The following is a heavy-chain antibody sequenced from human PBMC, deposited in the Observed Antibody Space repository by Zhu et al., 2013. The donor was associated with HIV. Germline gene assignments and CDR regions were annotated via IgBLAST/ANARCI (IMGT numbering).Heavy chain of an antibody. V-gene: IGHV1-46*03. J-gene: IGHJ4*02. CDR1: GYTFTTYY. D-gene: IGHD4-17*01. Sequence: QVQLVQSGAEVKKPGASVKVSCKASGYTFTTYYMHWVRQAPGQGLEWMGIINPNGGSTTYAQKFQGRVTMTRDTSTSTVYMDLSSLRSEDTAVYYCAGYGGNSDYWGQGTLVTVSS. CDR3: AGYGGNSDY. CDR2: INPNGGST.